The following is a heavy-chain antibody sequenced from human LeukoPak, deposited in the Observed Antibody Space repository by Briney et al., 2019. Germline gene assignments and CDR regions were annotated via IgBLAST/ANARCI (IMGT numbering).Heavy chain of an antibody. D-gene: IGHD2-2*01. Sequence: SQTLSLTCTVSGGSISSGGHSWSWIQQPPGKGLEWIGYIYYSGSTYYNPSLKSRVTISVDTSKNQFSLKLSSVTAADTAVYYCARVGSYSHYCSSTSCQRFYYYGMDVWGQGTTVTVSS. CDR3: ARVGSYSHYCSSTSCQRFYYYGMDV. V-gene: IGHV4-30-4*07. CDR1: GGSISSGGHS. J-gene: IGHJ6*02. CDR2: IYYSGST.